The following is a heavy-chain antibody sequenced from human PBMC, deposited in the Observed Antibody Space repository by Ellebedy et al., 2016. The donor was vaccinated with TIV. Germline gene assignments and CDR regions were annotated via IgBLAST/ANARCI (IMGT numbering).Heavy chain of an antibody. D-gene: IGHD2-2*01. J-gene: IGHJ4*02. CDR2: ISSTGSTI. CDR3: AKGPQYQLLD. V-gene: IGHV3-11*01. CDR1: GFTFSDYY. Sequence: GESLKISXAASGFTFSDYYMSWIRQAPGKGLEWVSYISSTGSTIFYADSVNGRFTISRDNSKNTLYLQMNSLRAEDTAMYYCAKGPQYQLLDWGQGTLVTVSS.